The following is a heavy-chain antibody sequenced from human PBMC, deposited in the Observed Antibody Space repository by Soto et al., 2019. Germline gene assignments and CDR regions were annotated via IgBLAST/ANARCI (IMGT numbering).Heavy chain of an antibody. J-gene: IGHJ5*02. CDR2: ISASGGST. V-gene: IGHV3-23*01. CDR3: AKVGPWAEVKPSLDWFDP. Sequence: EMQLLESGGGLVQPGGSLRLSCAASGFTFSNYAMSWVRQAPGKGLEWVSAISASGGSTYYADSVKGRFTTSRDNSVDTLFLQMNSLRVEDTAVYYCAKVGPWAEVKPSLDWFDPWGQGTLVTVSS. D-gene: IGHD3-10*01. CDR1: GFTFSNYA.